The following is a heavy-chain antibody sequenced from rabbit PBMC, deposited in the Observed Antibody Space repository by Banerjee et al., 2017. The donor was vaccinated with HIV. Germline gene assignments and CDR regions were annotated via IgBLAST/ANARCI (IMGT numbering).Heavy chain of an antibody. D-gene: IGHD2-1*01. J-gene: IGHJ4*01. CDR1: GFTLSSYW. V-gene: IGHV1S40*01. CDR2: IYAGSSGST. CDR3: ARGGYDDYGATYYFNL. Sequence: QSLEESGGDLVKPGASLTLTCTASGFTLSSYWMCWVRQAPGKGLEWIACIYAGSSGSTYYASWAKGRFTISKTSSTTVTLQMTSLTAADTATYFCARGGYDDYGATYYFNLWGPGTLVTVS.